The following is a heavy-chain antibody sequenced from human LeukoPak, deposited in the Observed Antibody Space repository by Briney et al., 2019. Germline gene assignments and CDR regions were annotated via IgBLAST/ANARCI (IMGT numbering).Heavy chain of an antibody. D-gene: IGHD3-22*01. CDR1: GYTFTSYD. CDR3: VCSSGYFYYYYGMDV. V-gene: IGHV1-8*01. CDR2: MNPNSGNT. Sequence: GASVKVSCNASGYTFTSYDINWVRQATGQGLEWMGWMNPNSGNTGYAQKFQGRVTMTRNTSISTAYMELSSLRSEDTAVYYCVCSSGYFYYYYGMDVWGQGTTVTVSS. J-gene: IGHJ6*02.